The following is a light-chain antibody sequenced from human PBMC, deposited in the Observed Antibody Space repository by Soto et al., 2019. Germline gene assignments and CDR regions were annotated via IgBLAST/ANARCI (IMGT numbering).Light chain of an antibody. V-gene: IGKV1-5*03. Sequence: DIQMTQSPSTLSASVGDRVTITCRASQSISDWLAWYQQRPGKAPKLLIYKASNLQNGVPSRFSGSGSGTEFSLTITSLQPDDFATYYCQQYTNYWTFGQGTKVENK. J-gene: IGKJ1*01. CDR3: QQYTNYWT. CDR1: QSISDW. CDR2: KAS.